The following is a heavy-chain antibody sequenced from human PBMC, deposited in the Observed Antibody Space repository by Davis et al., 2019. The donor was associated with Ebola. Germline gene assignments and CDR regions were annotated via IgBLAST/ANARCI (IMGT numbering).Heavy chain of an antibody. CDR3: ARHALSLGGRDFDY. D-gene: IGHD1-26*01. J-gene: IGHJ4*02. V-gene: IGHV3-7*01. CDR2: IKEDGSEK. CDR1: GFTFSSFT. Sequence: PGGSLRLSCAASGFTFSSFTMYWVRQAPGKGLEWVAIIKEDGSEKNYVDSVKGRFTISRDNAKNSLYLQMNSLRAEDTAVYHCARHALSLGGRDFDYWGQGTLVAVSS.